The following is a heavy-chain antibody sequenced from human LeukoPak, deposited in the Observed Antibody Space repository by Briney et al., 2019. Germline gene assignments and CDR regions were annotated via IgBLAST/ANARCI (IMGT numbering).Heavy chain of an antibody. Sequence: SETLSLTCTVSGGSISSYYWSWIRQPAGKGLEWIGRIYTSGSTNYNPSLKSRVTMSVDTSKNQFSLKLSSVTAADTPVYYCARDCLFRSSQDYWGQGTLVTVSS. J-gene: IGHJ4*02. D-gene: IGHD3-16*01. CDR3: ARDCLFRSSQDY. CDR1: GGSISSYY. V-gene: IGHV4-4*07. CDR2: IYTSGST.